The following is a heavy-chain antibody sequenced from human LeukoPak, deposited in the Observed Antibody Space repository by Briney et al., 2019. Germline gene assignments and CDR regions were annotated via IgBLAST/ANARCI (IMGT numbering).Heavy chain of an antibody. D-gene: IGHD2-2*01. J-gene: IGHJ4*02. CDR2: IWYDGSNK. V-gene: IGHV3-33*01. Sequence: GGSLRLSCAASGFTFSSYGMHWVRQAPGKGLEWVAVIWYDGSNKYYADSVKGRFTISRDNPKNTLYLQMNSLRAEDTAVYYCARVRGGYCSSTSCYAIDYWGQGTLVTVSS. CDR3: ARVRGGYCSSTSCYAIDY. CDR1: GFTFSSYG.